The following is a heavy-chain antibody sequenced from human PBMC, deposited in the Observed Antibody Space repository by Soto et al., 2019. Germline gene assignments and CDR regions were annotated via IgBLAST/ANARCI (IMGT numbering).Heavy chain of an antibody. V-gene: IGHV3-48*02. Sequence: EVQLVESGGGLVQPGGSLRLSCAASGFTFSSYSMNWVRQAPGKGLEWVSYISSSSSTIYYADSVKGRFTISRDNAKNSLYLQMNSLRDEDTAVYYCARLELRGYYYYGMDVWGQGTTVTVSS. CDR2: ISSSSSTI. D-gene: IGHD1-7*01. CDR3: ARLELRGYYYYGMDV. CDR1: GFTFSSYS. J-gene: IGHJ6*02.